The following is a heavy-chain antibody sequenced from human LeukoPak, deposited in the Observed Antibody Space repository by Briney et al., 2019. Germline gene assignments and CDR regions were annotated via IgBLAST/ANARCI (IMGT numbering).Heavy chain of an antibody. J-gene: IGHJ3*02. CDR3: AKELGRCSGTTCYSYALDT. CDR2: ISGNGGST. CDR1: GFSFSNYA. V-gene: IGHV3-23*01. Sequence: GGSLGLSCAASGFSFSNYAMNWARQAPGKGLEWGSGISGNGGSTNYAESVKGRVTISRDNSDGTLFLELKSVRAEDTAVYHCAKELGRCSGTTCYSYALDTWGQGTTVTVSS. D-gene: IGHD2-15*01.